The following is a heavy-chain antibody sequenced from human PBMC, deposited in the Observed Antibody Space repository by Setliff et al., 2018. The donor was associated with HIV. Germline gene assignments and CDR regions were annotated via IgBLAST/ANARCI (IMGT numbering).Heavy chain of an antibody. CDR1: GGTLSGFAISYA. J-gene: IGHJ6*03. Sequence: SVKVSCKASGGTLSGFAISYAISWVRQAPGQGLEWMGGIIPVFGTTNYAQKFQDRVTITADESTSTTYMELSSLRSEDTAVYYCASAYDYYMDVWGKGTTVTVSS. CDR3: ASAYDYYMDV. V-gene: IGHV1-69*13. CDR2: IIPVFGTT.